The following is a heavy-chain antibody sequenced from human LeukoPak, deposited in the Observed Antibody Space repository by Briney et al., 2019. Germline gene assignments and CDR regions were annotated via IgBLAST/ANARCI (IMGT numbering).Heavy chain of an antibody. J-gene: IGHJ4*02. V-gene: IGHV3-15*01. CDR3: TARVVTTNEF. CDR2: VKTVGEGGTT. Sequence: PGGSLRLSCLASGFNFNDAYMNWVRQAPGKGLEWVGRVKTVGEGGTTDDTAPAKGRFTISRDDSKRTVYLQMNNLKSEDTAVYFCTARVVTTNEFWGQGTQVTVSS. D-gene: IGHD2-21*02. CDR1: GFNFNDAY.